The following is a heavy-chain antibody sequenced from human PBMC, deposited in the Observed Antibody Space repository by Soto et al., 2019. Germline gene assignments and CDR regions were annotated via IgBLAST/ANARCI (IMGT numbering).Heavy chain of an antibody. CDR1: GGSISSTSYY. J-gene: IGHJ4*02. CDR3: ARLGHDDTFTGYYFAH. V-gene: IGHV4-39*01. Sequence: SETLSLTCTVSGGSISSTSYYWGWVRQPPGKGLEWIGGIFYSGSTYYNPSLKSRVTISVDTSKNQFSLKLSSVTAADTAVYYWARLGHDDTFTGYYFAHWGRGSLVTVSS. D-gene: IGHD3-9*01. CDR2: IFYSGST.